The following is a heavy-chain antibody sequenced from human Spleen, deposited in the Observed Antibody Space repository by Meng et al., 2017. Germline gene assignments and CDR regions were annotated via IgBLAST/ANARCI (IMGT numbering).Heavy chain of an antibody. CDR3: ARTDYGDYDRAYYYYHAMDV. CDR1: GYTFTSYD. D-gene: IGHD4-17*01. J-gene: IGHJ6*02. CDR2: ITAYNRNT. V-gene: IGHV1-18*01. Sequence: ASVKVSCKASGYTFTSYDINWVRQAPGQGLEWLGWITAYNRNTNYSQKLQGRVTMTIETYTSTAYMELRNLRPDDTAVYYCARTDYGDYDRAYYYYHAMDVWGQGTTVTVSS.